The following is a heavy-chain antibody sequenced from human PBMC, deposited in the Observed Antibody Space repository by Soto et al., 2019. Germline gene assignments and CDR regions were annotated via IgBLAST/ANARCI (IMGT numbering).Heavy chain of an antibody. CDR3: ARLEDSSGYYYYGMDV. J-gene: IGHJ6*02. Sequence: HGESLKISCKGSGYSFTSYWIGWVRQMPGRGLEWMGIIYPGDSDTRYSPSFQGQVTISADKSISTAYLQWSSLKASDTAMYYCARLEDSSGYYYYGMDVWGQGTTVTVS. D-gene: IGHD3-22*01. CDR2: IYPGDSDT. CDR1: GYSFTSYW. V-gene: IGHV5-51*01.